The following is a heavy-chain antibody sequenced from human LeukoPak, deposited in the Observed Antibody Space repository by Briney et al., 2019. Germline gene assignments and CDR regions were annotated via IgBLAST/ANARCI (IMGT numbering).Heavy chain of an antibody. CDR3: ARGITMVRGSIDY. J-gene: IGHJ4*02. V-gene: IGHV1-2*02. CDR2: INPNSGGT. CDR1: GYTFTGYY. Sequence: ASVKVSCKASGYTFTGYYMHWVRQAPGQGLEWMGWINPNSGGTNYAQKFQGRVTMTRDTSISTAYMELSSLRSEDTAVYYCARGITMVRGSIDYWGQGTLVTVSS. D-gene: IGHD3-10*01.